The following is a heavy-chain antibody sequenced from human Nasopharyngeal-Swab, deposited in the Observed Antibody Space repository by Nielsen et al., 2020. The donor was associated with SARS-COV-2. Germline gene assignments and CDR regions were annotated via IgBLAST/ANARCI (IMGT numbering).Heavy chain of an antibody. CDR2: ISYSGYT. CDR1: GGSFSSDGYF. Sequence: SDTLSLTCTVSGGSFSSDGYFWTSIRQHPGKGLEWIGSISYSGYTYYSPSLISRVTMSVDTSKDHFSLRLTSVTAADTAVYYCARALSLRGPDYWGQGTLVTVSS. D-gene: IGHD2/OR15-2a*01. J-gene: IGHJ4*02. CDR3: ARALSLRGPDY. V-gene: IGHV4-31*03.